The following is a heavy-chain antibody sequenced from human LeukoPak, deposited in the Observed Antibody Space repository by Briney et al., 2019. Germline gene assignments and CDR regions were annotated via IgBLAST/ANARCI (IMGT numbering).Heavy chain of an antibody. CDR3: ARDVKYSSSWYPGYYYYYMDV. CDR1: GGSISSGSYY. J-gene: IGHJ6*03. V-gene: IGHV4-61*02. D-gene: IGHD6-13*01. CDR2: IYTSGST. Sequence: PSETLSLTCTVSGGSISSGSYYWSWIRQPAGKGLEWIGRIYTSGSTNYNPSLKSRVTMSVDTSKNQFSLKLSSVTAADTAVYYCARDVKYSSSWYPGYYYYYMDVWGKGTTVTISS.